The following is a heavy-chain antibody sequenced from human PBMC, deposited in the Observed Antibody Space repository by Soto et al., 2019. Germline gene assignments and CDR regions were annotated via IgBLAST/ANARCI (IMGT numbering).Heavy chain of an antibody. CDR2: IYPGDSDT. J-gene: IGHJ6*02. CDR1: GYSFTSYW. V-gene: IGHV5-51*01. Sequence: PGESLKISCKGSGYSFTSYWIGWVRQMPGKGLEWMGIIYPGDSDTRYSPSFQGQVTISADKSISTAYLQWSSLKASDTAMYYCARTSADAKYYYDMDVWGQGTPGTVS. CDR3: ARTSADAKYYYDMDV. D-gene: IGHD2-2*01.